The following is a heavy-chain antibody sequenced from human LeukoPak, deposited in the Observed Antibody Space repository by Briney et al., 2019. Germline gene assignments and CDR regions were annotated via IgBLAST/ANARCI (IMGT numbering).Heavy chain of an antibody. J-gene: IGHJ5*02. Sequence: SETLSLTCTVSGGSISSYYWSWIRQPAGKGLEWIGRIHTSGSTNYSPSLKSRVTMSVDTSKNQFSLKLISVTVADTAIYYCARGQGATVPQVGKNWFDPWGQGTRVTVSS. CDR1: GGSISSYY. CDR3: ARGQGATVPQVGKNWFDP. V-gene: IGHV4-4*07. CDR2: IHTSGST. D-gene: IGHD1-26*01.